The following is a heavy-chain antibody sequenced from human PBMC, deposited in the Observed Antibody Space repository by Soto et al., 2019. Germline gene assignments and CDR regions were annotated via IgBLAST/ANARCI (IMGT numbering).Heavy chain of an antibody. Sequence: PSETLCLTCAVYGGSFSGYYWSWIRQPPGKGLEWIGEINHSGSTNYNPSLKSRVTISVDTSKNQFSLKLSSVTAADTAVYYCGRVRRRGVTIMTFIGYMAVWG. V-gene: IGHV4-34*01. D-gene: IGHD4-17*01. CDR3: GRVRRRGVTIMTFIGYMAV. J-gene: IGHJ6*01. CDR1: GGSFSGYY. CDR2: INHSGST.